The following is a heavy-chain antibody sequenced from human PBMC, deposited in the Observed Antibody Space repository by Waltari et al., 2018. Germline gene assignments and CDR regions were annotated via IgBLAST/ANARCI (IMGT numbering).Heavy chain of an antibody. CDR2: IYSSGNT. D-gene: IGHD3-10*01. CDR3: ARDSIRGAITR. Sequence: EVQLVESGGGLVQPGGSLRLSCAASGFTVSTNYMSWVRQAPGKGLEWVSVIYSSGNTYYADSVKGRFTISRDKSKNTLYLQMNSLRAEDTAVYYCARDSIRGAITRWGQGTLVTVSS. V-gene: IGHV3-66*02. J-gene: IGHJ4*02. CDR1: GFTVSTNY.